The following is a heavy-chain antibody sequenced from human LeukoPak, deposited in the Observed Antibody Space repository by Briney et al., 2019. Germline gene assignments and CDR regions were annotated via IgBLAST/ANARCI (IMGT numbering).Heavy chain of an antibody. CDR1: GFTFSSYS. Sequence: GGSLRLSCAASGFTFSSYSMNWVRQAPGKGLEWVSYISSSSSTIYYADSVKGRFTISRDNAKNSLYLQMNSLRAEDTAVYYGARDPDWGWIDYWGQGTLVTVSS. CDR3: ARDPDWGWIDY. D-gene: IGHD7-27*01. V-gene: IGHV3-48*04. CDR2: ISSSSSTI. J-gene: IGHJ4*02.